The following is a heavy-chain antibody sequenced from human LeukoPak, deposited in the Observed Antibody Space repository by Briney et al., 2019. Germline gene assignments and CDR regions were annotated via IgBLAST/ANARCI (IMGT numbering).Heavy chain of an antibody. V-gene: IGHV3-7*02. CDR2: IKQDGSEK. CDR3: ASSYCSGGSCYAFDY. Sequence: GGSLRLSCAASGFTFSSYWMSWVRQAPGKGLEWVANIKQDGSEKYYVDSVKGRFTISRDNAKNSLYLQMNSLRAEDTAVYYCASSYCSGGSCYAFDYWGQGTLVTVSS. CDR1: GFTFSSYW. J-gene: IGHJ4*02. D-gene: IGHD2-15*01.